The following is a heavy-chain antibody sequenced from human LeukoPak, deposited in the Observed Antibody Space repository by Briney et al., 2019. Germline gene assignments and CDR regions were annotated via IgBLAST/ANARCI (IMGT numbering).Heavy chain of an antibody. V-gene: IGHV1-69*04. J-gene: IGHJ5*02. CDR1: GGTFSSYA. D-gene: IGHD4-17*01. CDR2: IIPILGIA. Sequence: SVKVSCKASGGTFSSYAISWVRQAPGQGLEWMGRIIPILGIANYAQKFQGRVTITADKSTSTAYMELSSLRSEDTAVYYCARVQYGDYALWFDPWGQGTLVPVSS. CDR3: ARVQYGDYALWFDP.